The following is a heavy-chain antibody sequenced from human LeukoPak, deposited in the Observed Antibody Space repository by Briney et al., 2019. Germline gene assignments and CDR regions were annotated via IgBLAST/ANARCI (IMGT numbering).Heavy chain of an antibody. J-gene: IGHJ6*02. D-gene: IGHD6-13*01. CDR1: GGSISSYY. Sequence: SETLSLTCTVSGGSISSYYWSWIRQPAGKGLEWIGRIYTSGSTNYNPSLKSRVTMSVDTSKNQFSLKLSSVTAADTAVYYCASDLASAGTLEFYYGMDVWGQGTTVTVSS. CDR2: IYTSGST. CDR3: ASDLASAGTLEFYYGMDV. V-gene: IGHV4-4*07.